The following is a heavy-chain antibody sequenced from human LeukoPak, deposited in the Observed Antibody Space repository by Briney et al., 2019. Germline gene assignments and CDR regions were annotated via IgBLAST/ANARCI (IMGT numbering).Heavy chain of an antibody. Sequence: ASVKDTCKASGYRFISNYIQWVRQAPGLGPEWMGWMHPGNGNTRYAEKFQGRVTMSRDTSINTAYMDLSSLRSDDTAVYYRAREGSYCVGGACYSSDFWGQGTLITVSS. CDR1: GYRFISNY. D-gene: IGHD2-8*02. J-gene: IGHJ4*02. CDR3: AREGSYCVGGACYSSDF. CDR2: MHPGNGNT. V-gene: IGHV1-2*02.